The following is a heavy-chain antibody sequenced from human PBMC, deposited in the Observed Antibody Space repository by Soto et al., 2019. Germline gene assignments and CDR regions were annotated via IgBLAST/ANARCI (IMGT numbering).Heavy chain of an antibody. J-gene: IGHJ4*02. CDR3: ARDLPPVDY. V-gene: IGHV1-18*01. Sequence: QIQLVQSGAEVKKPGASVKVSCKASGYTFSSYHITWVRQAPGQGLEWMGWISAYNGNPNYAQNLQGRVTMTTAPSPSTAYMELRRLSSDDTAVYYCARDLPPVDYWGQGTLVTVSS. CDR1: GYTFSSYH. CDR2: ISAYNGNP.